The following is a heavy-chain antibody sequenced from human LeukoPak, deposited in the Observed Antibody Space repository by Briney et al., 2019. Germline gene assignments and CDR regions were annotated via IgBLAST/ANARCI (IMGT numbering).Heavy chain of an antibody. V-gene: IGHV3-7*01. CDR2: IKPDGSEK. Sequence: QPGASPRLSCAASGFSFSSYWMSWVRQVPGKGPEWVANIKPDGSEKYYVDSVKGRFMVSRDNAKHSLYLQMNSLRAEDTAMYYCAEGSNYGDSSFWGQGTLVTVSS. D-gene: IGHD4-17*01. CDR3: AEGSNYGDSSF. J-gene: IGHJ4*02. CDR1: GFSFSSYW.